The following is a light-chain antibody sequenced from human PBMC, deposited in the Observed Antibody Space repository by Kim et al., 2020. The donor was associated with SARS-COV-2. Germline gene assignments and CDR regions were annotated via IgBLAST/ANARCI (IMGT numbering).Light chain of an antibody. J-gene: IGLJ2*01. CDR2: EVT. CDR1: SSDIGSHNL. Sequence: QSALTQPASVSGSPGQSITISCSGTSSDIGSHNLVSWYQQYPGKAPKLLIYEVTQRPSGISDRFSGSKSGNTASLSISGLQGEDEGDYYCCSYAGTITYVVFGGGTQLTVL. CDR3: CSYAGTITYVV. V-gene: IGLV2-23*02.